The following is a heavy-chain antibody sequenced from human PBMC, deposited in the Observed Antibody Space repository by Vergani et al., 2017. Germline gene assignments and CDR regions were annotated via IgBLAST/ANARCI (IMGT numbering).Heavy chain of an antibody. J-gene: IGHJ6*03. CDR3: TTDLDCDYFDYYYYYMDV. V-gene: IGHV3-15*01. D-gene: IGHD4-17*01. Sequence: EVQLVESGGGLVKPGGSLRLSCAASGFTFSNAWMSWVRQAPGKGLEWVGRIKSKTDGGTTDYAAPVKGRFTISRDDSKNTLYLQMNSLKTEDTAVYYCTTDLDCDYFDYYYYYMDVWGKGTMVTVSS. CDR1: GFTFSNAW. CDR2: IKSKTDGGTT.